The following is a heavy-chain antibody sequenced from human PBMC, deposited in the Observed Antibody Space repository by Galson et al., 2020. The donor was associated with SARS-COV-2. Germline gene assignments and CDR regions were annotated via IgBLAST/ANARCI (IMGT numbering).Heavy chain of an antibody. D-gene: IGHD3-16*01. CDR1: GGSVSSSRYY. J-gene: IGHJ6*02. Sequence: SETLSLTCSVSGGSVSSSRYYWNWIRQPPGKGLEWIGYIYYSGSTNYNSSLKSRVALSLDTSKNQFSLKLSSVTAADTAVYYCARAGRSAYRAGYYCGLDVWGQGTTVSVSS. CDR2: IYYSGST. V-gene: IGHV4-61*01. CDR3: ARAGRSAYRAGYYCGLDV.